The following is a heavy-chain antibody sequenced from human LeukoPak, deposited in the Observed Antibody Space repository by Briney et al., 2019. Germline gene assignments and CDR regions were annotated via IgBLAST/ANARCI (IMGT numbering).Heavy chain of an antibody. CDR2: INPNSGGT. J-gene: IGHJ4*02. CDR3: ARGNYDSPDY. V-gene: IGHV1-2*04. Sequence: ASVKVSCKASGYTFTAYYMHWVRQAPGQGLEWMGWINPNSGGTNYAQKFQGWVTMTRDTSISTVYVELSSLRSDDTAVFYCARGNYDSPDYWGQGTLVTVSS. CDR1: GYTFTAYY. D-gene: IGHD3-22*01.